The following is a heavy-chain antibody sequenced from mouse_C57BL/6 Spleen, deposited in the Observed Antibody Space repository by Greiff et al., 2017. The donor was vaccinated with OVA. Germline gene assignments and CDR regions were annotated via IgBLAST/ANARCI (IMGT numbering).Heavy chain of an antibody. CDR2: IDPSDSYT. CDR3: AREITTVVATPFDY. J-gene: IGHJ2*01. CDR1: GFNIKDYY. Sequence: QVQLQQSGAELVKPGASVKLSCTASGFNIKDYYMHWVKQRPGQGLEWIGVIDPSDSYTNYNQKFKGKATLTVDTSSSTAYMQLSSLTSEDSAVYYCAREITTVVATPFDYWGQGTTLTVSS. V-gene: IGHV1-59*01. D-gene: IGHD1-1*01.